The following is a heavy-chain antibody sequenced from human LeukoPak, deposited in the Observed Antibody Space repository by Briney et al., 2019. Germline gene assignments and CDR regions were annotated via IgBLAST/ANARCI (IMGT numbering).Heavy chain of an antibody. D-gene: IGHD3-10*01. CDR3: AKRQEYYFDY. V-gene: IGHV3-23*01. Sequence: GSLRLFCAASGFNFCSHAMSWVRPAPGKGLEWVSAISGSGGSTYYADSVKGRFTISRDNSKNTLYLQMNSLRAEDTAVYYCAKRQEYYFDYWGQGTLVTVSS. CDR1: GFNFCSHA. J-gene: IGHJ4*02. CDR2: ISGSGGST.